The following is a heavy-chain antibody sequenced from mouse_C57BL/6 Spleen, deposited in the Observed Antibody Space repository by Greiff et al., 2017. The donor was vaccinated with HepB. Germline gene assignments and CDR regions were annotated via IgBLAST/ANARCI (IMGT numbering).Heavy chain of an antibody. J-gene: IGHJ3*01. CDR1: GYAFSSSW. CDR2: IYPGDGDT. V-gene: IGHV1-82*01. Sequence: VMLVESGPELVKPGASVKISCKASGYAFSSSWMNWVKQRPGKGLEWIGRIYPGDGDTNYNGKFKGKATLTADKSSSTAYMQLSSLTSEDSAVYFCARRDYDHWFAYGGQGTLATVSA. CDR3: ARRDYDHWFAY. D-gene: IGHD2-4*01.